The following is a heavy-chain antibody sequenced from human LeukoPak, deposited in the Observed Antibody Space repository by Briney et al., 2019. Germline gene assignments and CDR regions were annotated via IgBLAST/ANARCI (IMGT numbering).Heavy chain of an antibody. V-gene: IGHV3-23*01. CDR2: ISGSGGST. J-gene: IGHJ5*02. CDR3: ARGYDYGYNWFDP. D-gene: IGHD5-18*01. CDR1: GFTFSSYS. Sequence: GGSLRLSCAASGFTFSSYSMNWVRQAPGKGLEWVSAISGSGGSTYYADSVKGRFTISRDNSKNTLYLQMNSLRAEDTAVYYCARGYDYGYNWFDPWSQGTLVTVSS.